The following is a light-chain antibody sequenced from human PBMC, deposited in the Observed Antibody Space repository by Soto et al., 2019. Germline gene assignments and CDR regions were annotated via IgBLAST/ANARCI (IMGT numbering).Light chain of an antibody. CDR3: QHYNSYSEA. CDR2: KAS. J-gene: IGKJ1*01. V-gene: IGKV1-5*03. Sequence: DIQMTQSPSTLSGSVGDRVTITCRASQTISSWLAWYQQKPGKAPKLLIYKASTLKSGVPSRFSGSGSGTEFTLTISSLQPDDFATSYCQHYNSYSEALGQGTKV. CDR1: QTISSW.